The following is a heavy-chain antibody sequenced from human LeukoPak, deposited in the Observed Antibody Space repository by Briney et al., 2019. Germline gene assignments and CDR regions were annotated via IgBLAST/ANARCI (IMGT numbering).Heavy chain of an antibody. D-gene: IGHD3-9*01. J-gene: IGHJ4*02. CDR2: ISGSGGST. Sequence: GGSLRLSCAASGFTFSSYAMSWVRQAPGKGLEWVSAISGSGGSTYYADSVKGRFTISRDNSKNTLYLQMNSLRAEDTAVYYCAKADVLRYFDWFEGGYWGQGTLVTVSS. CDR3: AKADVLRYFDWFEGGY. CDR1: GFTFSSYA. V-gene: IGHV3-23*01.